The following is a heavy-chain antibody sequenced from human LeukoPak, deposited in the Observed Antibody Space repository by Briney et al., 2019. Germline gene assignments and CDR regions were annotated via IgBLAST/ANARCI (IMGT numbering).Heavy chain of an antibody. CDR3: AREGLRYQLHWEMNWFDP. V-gene: IGHV4-31*03. D-gene: IGHD2-2*01. CDR2: IYYSGST. Sequence: SETLSLTCTVSGGSISSGGYYWSWIRQHPGKGLEWIGYIYYSGSTYYNPSLKSRVTISVDTSKNQFSLKLSSVTAADTAVYYCAREGLRYQLHWEMNWFDPWGQGTLVTVSS. CDR1: GGSISSGGYY. J-gene: IGHJ5*02.